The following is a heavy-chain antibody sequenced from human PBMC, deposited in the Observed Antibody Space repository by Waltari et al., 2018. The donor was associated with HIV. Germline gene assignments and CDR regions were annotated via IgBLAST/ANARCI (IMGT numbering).Heavy chain of an antibody. Sequence: QVQLQESGPGLVKPSETLSLTCSVSGYSIRSGYYWGWLRQPPAKGLEWIGNIYHSGSSYYHPSLESRVTISVDTSKNQFSLKVSSMTAADTALYYCATIRAVAGSYYFDSWGQGILVTVSS. D-gene: IGHD6-19*01. J-gene: IGHJ4*02. CDR1: GYSIRSGYY. CDR3: ATIRAVAGSYYFDS. CDR2: IYHSGSS. V-gene: IGHV4-38-2*02.